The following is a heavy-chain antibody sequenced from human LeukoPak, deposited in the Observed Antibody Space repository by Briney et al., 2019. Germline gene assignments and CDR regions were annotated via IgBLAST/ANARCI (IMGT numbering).Heavy chain of an antibody. CDR1: GGTFSSYA. V-gene: IGHV1-69*04. Sequence: SVKVSFKASGGTFSSYAISWVRQAPGQGLEWMGRIIPILGIANYAQKFQGRVTITADKSTSTAYMELSSLRSEDTAVYYCARAHYYDSSGYYPDFDYWGQGTLVTVSS. J-gene: IGHJ4*02. CDR2: IIPILGIA. CDR3: ARAHYYDSSGYYPDFDY. D-gene: IGHD3-22*01.